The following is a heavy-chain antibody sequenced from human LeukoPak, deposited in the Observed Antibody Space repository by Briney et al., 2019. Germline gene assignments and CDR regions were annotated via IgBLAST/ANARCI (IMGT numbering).Heavy chain of an antibody. CDR1: GFSVSSNY. J-gene: IGHJ4*02. D-gene: IGHD5-18*01. V-gene: IGHV3-53*01. CDR2: IYSGGST. CDR3: ARYSWPYHFDY. Sequence: GGSLRLSCAASGFSVSSNYMSWVRQAPGKGLEWVSVIYSGGSTYYADSVKGRFTISRDKSKNTLYLQMNSLGAEDTAMYYCARYSWPYHFDYWGQGTLVTVSS.